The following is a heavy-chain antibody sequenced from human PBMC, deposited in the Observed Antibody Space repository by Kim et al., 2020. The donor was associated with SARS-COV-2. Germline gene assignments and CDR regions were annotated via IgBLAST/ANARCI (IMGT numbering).Heavy chain of an antibody. J-gene: IGHJ6*02. CDR3: ARALLPPGGSNYYSMDV. CDR2: ISTSGNTK. V-gene: IGHV3-11*04. CDR1: GFSFSDYY. D-gene: IGHD3-16*01. Sequence: GGSLRLSCAVSGFSFSDYYMTWIRQAPGKGLEWVSYISTSGNTKYYADSVKGRFTISRDNANNSLYLQMNSLRAEDTAVYYCARALLPPGGSNYYSMDVWGQGTTVTVSS.